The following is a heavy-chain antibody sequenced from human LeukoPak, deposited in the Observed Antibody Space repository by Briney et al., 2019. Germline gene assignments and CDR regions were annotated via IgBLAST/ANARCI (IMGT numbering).Heavy chain of an antibody. CDR1: GGSISSSSYY. V-gene: IGHV4-39*01. CDR2: IYYSGGT. J-gene: IGHJ4*02. Sequence: SETLSLTCTVSGGSISSSSYYWGWIRQPPGKGLEWIGSIYYSGGTYYNPSLKSRVTISVDTSKNQFSLKLSSVTAADTAVYYCAWRVDYDSSGYYLDYWGQGTLVTVSS. CDR3: AWRVDYDSSGYYLDY. D-gene: IGHD3-22*01.